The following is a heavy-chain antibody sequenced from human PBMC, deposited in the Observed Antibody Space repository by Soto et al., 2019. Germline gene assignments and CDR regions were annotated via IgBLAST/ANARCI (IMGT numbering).Heavy chain of an antibody. V-gene: IGHV4-34*01. Sequence: QVQLQQWGAGLLKPSETLSLTCAVYGGSVSGYYWSWIRQSPGKGLEWIGEINHSGSTNYNPSLKSRVTIAVDTSKNQFSLKLSSVTAADTAVYYCARLGASYDSSGSAPWGQGTLVTVSS. J-gene: IGHJ5*02. CDR3: ARLGASYDSSGSAP. CDR2: INHSGST. D-gene: IGHD3-22*01. CDR1: GGSVSGYY.